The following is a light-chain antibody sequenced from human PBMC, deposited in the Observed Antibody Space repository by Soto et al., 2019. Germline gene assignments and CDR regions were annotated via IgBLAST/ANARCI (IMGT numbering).Light chain of an antibody. CDR2: EVT. CDR1: SSDVGGYHY. Sequence: QSALTQPASVSGSPGQSITISCTGTSSDVGGYHYVSWYQQHPGKAPKLIIYEVTHRPSGISNRFSGSKSGNTASLIISGLQAEDEADYYCSSYSSSSTPWVFGGGTKLTVL. J-gene: IGLJ3*02. V-gene: IGLV2-14*01. CDR3: SSYSSSSTPWV.